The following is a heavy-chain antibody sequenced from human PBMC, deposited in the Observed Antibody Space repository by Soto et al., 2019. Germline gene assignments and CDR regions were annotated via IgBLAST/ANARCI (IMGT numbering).Heavy chain of an antibody. CDR3: ASTSSSLVPPFDY. CDR1: GVSISSGGYY. CDR2: INYSGIT. Sequence: SETLSLTCTVSGVSISSGGYYWSWLPQHTGKGLEWFGYINYSGITYDNPSLKSRATLSVDTSKNQFSRKVSSVIAADAAVYYWASTSSSLVPPFDYWGQGTLVTVSS. V-gene: IGHV4-31*03. J-gene: IGHJ4*02. D-gene: IGHD3-3*02.